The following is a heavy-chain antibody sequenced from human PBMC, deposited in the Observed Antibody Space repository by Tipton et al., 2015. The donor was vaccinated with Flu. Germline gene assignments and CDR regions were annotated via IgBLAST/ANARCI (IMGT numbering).Heavy chain of an antibody. V-gene: IGHV4-61*02. CDR2: FYTTGST. D-gene: IGHD3-16*01. CDR1: GGSVSSGRYY. Sequence: TLSLTCTVSGGSVSSGRYYWSWIRQPAGRGLEWIGRFYTTGSTNYNPSLESRVTISVDPSKNQFSLSLSSVTAADTAVYYCAREFLFFGELSTAYYFDAWGPVPLVTASS. J-gene: IGHJ4*02. CDR3: AREFLFFGELSTAYYFDA.